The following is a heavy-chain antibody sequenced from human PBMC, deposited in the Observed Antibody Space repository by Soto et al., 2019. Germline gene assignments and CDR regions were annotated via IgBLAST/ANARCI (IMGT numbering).Heavy chain of an antibody. CDR3: ARIYSGCSENRFDP. Sequence: SETLSLTCAVYGGSISGYYWSWIRQPPGKGLEWIGEINHSGSTNYSPSLKSRVTISVDTSKNQFSLNLSSVTAADTAVYYCARIYSGCSENRFDPLCQGTLVTV. J-gene: IGHJ5*02. CDR1: GGSISGYY. CDR2: INHSGST. V-gene: IGHV4-34*01. D-gene: IGHD1-26*01.